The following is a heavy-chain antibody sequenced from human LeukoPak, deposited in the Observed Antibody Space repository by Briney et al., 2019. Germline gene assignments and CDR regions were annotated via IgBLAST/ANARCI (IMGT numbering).Heavy chain of an antibody. D-gene: IGHD6-13*01. Sequence: PSETLSLTCTVSGGSISSGGYYWSWIRQPAGKGLEWIGRIYTSGSTNYNPSLKSRVTISLDTSKNQLSLKLSSVTAADTAVYYCARVAAGIGFFQHWGQGTLVTVSS. J-gene: IGHJ1*01. CDR3: ARVAAGIGFFQH. V-gene: IGHV4-61*02. CDR2: IYTSGST. CDR1: GGSISSGGYY.